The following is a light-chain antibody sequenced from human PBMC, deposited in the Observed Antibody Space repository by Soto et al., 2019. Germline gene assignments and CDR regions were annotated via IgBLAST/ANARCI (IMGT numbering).Light chain of an antibody. CDR1: QTISSW. CDR3: QKYNSALT. Sequence: DIQMTQSPSTLSGSVGDRVTITCRASQTISSWLAWYQQKPGKAPKLLIYKASTLKSGVPSRFSGSGSGTDFTLTISSLQPEDVATYFCQKYNSALTFGQGTKVDI. CDR2: KAS. J-gene: IGKJ1*01. V-gene: IGKV1-5*03.